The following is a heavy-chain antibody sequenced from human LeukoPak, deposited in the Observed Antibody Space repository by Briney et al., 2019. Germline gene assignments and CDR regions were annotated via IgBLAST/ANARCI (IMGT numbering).Heavy chain of an antibody. D-gene: IGHD6-19*01. CDR2: IYSGGST. Sequence: GGSLRLSCAASGFTVSINYMSWVRQAPGKGLEWVSVIYSGGSTYYADSVKGRFTISRDNSKNTLYLQMNSLRAEDTAVYYCAKDPQWLVLWAYYFDYWGQGTLVTVSS. CDR3: AKDPQWLVLWAYYFDY. CDR1: GFTVSINY. J-gene: IGHJ4*02. V-gene: IGHV3-53*01.